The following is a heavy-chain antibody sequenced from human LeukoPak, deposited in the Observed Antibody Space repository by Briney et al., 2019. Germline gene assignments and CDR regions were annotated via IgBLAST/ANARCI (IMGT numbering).Heavy chain of an antibody. CDR2: IYYSGST. J-gene: IGHJ4*02. Sequence: SETLSLTCTVSGGSISSGSYYWSWIRQPAGKGLEWIGYIYYSGSTNYNPSLKSRVTISVDTSKNQFSLKLSSVTAADTAVYYCARDYYDILTGYSSAHFDYWGQGTLVTVSS. V-gene: IGHV4-61*01. D-gene: IGHD3-9*01. CDR1: GGSISSGSYY. CDR3: ARDYYDILTGYSSAHFDY.